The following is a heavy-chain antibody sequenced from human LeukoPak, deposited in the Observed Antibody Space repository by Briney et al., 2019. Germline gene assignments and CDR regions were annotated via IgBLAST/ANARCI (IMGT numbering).Heavy chain of an antibody. CDR3: QGSGQNYYYYMDV. Sequence: PSETLSLTCTVSGGSISSSSYYWGWIRQPPGKGLEWIGSIYYSGSTYYNPSLKSRVTISVDTSKNQFSLKLSSVTAADTAVYYCQGSGQNYYYYMDVWGKGTTVTVSS. V-gene: IGHV4-39*07. CDR2: IYYSGST. CDR1: GGSISSSSYY. J-gene: IGHJ6*03. D-gene: IGHD3-3*01.